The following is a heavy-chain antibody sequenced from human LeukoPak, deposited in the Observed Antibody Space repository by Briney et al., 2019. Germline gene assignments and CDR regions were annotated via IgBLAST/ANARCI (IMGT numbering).Heavy chain of an antibody. Sequence: SETLSLTCTVSGGSISSSSYYWGWIRQPPGKGLEWIGSIYYSGSTYYNPSLKSRVTISVDTSKNQFSLKLSSVTAADTAVYYCARDSGVGGLGYCSSTSCPWHYYYMDVWGKGTTVTVSS. J-gene: IGHJ6*03. CDR2: IYYSGST. D-gene: IGHD2-2*01. CDR1: GGSISSSSYY. V-gene: IGHV4-39*07. CDR3: ARDSGVGGLGYCSSTSCPWHYYYMDV.